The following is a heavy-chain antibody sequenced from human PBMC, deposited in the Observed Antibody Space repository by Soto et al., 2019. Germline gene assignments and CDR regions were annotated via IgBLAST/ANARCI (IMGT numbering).Heavy chain of an antibody. V-gene: IGHV1-46*01. CDR3: ARDAPHCSGGSCYPGGLDY. D-gene: IGHD2-15*01. CDR2: INPSGGST. Sequence: ASVKVSCKXSGYTFTSYYMHWVRQAPGQGLEWMGIINPSGGSTSYAQKFQGRVTMTRDTSTSTVYMELSSLRSEDTAVYYCARDAPHCSGGSCYPGGLDYWGQGTLVTVSS. J-gene: IGHJ4*02. CDR1: GYTFTSYY.